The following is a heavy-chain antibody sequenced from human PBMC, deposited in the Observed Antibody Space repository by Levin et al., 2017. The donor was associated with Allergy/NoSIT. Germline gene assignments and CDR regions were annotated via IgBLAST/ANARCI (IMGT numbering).Heavy chain of an antibody. CDR3: ARDLQVTTLTDAFDI. CDR2: ISAYNGNT. D-gene: IGHD4-17*01. J-gene: IGHJ3*02. Sequence: VASVKVSCKASGYTFTSYGISWVRQAPGQGLEWMGWISAYNGNTNYAQKLQGRVTMTTDTSTSTAYMELRSLRSDDTAVYYCARDLQVTTLTDAFDIWGQGTMVTVSS. CDR1: GYTFTSYG. V-gene: IGHV1-18*01.